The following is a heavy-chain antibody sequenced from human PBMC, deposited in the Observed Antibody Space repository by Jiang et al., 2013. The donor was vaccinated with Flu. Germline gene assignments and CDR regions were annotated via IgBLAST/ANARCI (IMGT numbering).Heavy chain of an antibody. J-gene: IGHJ6*02. D-gene: IGHD6-13*01. V-gene: IGHV1-69*04. CDR2: IIPILGIA. CDR3: AREAAAGPYYYGMDV. Sequence: SGAEVKKPGSSVKVSCKASGGTFSSYAISWVRQAPGQGLEWMGRIIPILGIANYAQKFQGRVTITADKSTSTAYMELSSLRSEDTAVYYCAREAAAGPYYYGMDVWGQGTTVTVSS. CDR1: GGTFSSYA.